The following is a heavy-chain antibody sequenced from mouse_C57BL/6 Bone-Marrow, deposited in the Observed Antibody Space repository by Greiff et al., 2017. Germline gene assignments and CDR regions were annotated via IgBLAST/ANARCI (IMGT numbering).Heavy chain of an antibody. CDR1: GYTFTSSW. Sequence: QVQLQQPGAELVMPGASVKLSCKASGYTFTSSWMHWVKQRPGQGLEWIGEIDPSDSYTNYNQKFKGKSTLTVDKSSSTAYMQLSSLTSEDSAVYYCARGWLLPAMDYWGQGTSVTVSS. J-gene: IGHJ4*01. D-gene: IGHD2-3*01. CDR2: IDPSDSYT. CDR3: ARGWLLPAMDY. V-gene: IGHV1-69*01.